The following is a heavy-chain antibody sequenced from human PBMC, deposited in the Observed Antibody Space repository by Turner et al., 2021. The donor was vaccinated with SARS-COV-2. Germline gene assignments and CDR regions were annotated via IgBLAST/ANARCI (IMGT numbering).Heavy chain of an antibody. Sequence: QVQLQESGPGLVKPSQTLSLTCTVSGGSISSGGYYWGWIRQHPGKGLEWIGNIYYSGSTYYNASLKSRVTISVDTSKNQFSLKLSSVTAADTAVYYCAGQLWLRGAFDIWGQGTMVTVSS. J-gene: IGHJ3*02. CDR3: AGQLWLRGAFDI. CDR2: IYYSGST. V-gene: IGHV4-31*03. D-gene: IGHD5-18*01. CDR1: GGSISSGGYY.